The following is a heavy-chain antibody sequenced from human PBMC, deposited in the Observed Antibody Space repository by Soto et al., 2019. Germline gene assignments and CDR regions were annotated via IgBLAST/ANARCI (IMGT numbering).Heavy chain of an antibody. D-gene: IGHD6-13*01. CDR3: ARDRVIGGGKQLVRLAY. J-gene: IGHJ4*02. V-gene: IGHV3-33*01. Sequence: GGSLRLSCAASGFTFSSYGMQWVLQAPGKXLDWVAVIRYDGSNKYYAEYVKGRFNISRENSKNKLYMQMNSLRAEDTAVYYCARDRVIGGGKQLVRLAYWGQGALVTVSS. CDR2: IRYDGSNK. CDR1: GFTFSSYG.